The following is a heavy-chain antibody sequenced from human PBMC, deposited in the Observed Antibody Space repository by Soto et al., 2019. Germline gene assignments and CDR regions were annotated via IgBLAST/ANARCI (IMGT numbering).Heavy chain of an antibody. V-gene: IGHV3-11*01. J-gene: IGHJ4*03. CDR2: IGHSGTTI. D-gene: IGHD1-1*01. CDR3: VRDDRTGTAVLHY. Sequence: QVQLVESGGGLVKPGGSLRLSCAASGFTFSGYYMSWIRQAPGKGLEWVSYIGHSGTTIYYADSVKGRFTISRDNAKNSLYLQMNSLRAEDTAMYYCVRDDRTGTAVLHYWGQGTLVTVSS. CDR1: GFTFSGYY.